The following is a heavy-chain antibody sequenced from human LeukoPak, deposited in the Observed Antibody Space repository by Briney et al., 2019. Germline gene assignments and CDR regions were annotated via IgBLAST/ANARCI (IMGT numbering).Heavy chain of an antibody. CDR2: IYTSGST. J-gene: IGHJ2*01. D-gene: IGHD4-11*01. V-gene: IGHV4-61*02. CDR1: GGSISSGSYY. CDR3: AGTTLHYWYFDL. Sequence: SQTLSLTCPVSGGSISSGSYYWSWIRQPAGKGLEWIGRIYTSGSTNYNPSLKSRVTISVDTSKNQFSLKLSSVTAADTAVYYCAGTTLHYWYFDLWGRGTLVTVSS.